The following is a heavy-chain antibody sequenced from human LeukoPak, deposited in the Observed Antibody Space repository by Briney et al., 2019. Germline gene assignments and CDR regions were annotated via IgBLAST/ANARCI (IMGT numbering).Heavy chain of an antibody. D-gene: IGHD2-2*01. CDR2: ISAYNGHT. CDR3: AREEYCNSTRCYKAFDI. CDR1: GGTFSSYA. Sequence: ASVKVSCKASGGTFSSYAISWVRQAPGQGLEWMGWISAYNGHTYYEQNLQGRLTMTTDTSTSTAYMELRSLRSDDTAVYYCAREEYCNSTRCYKAFDIWGQGTMVTVSS. V-gene: IGHV1-18*01. J-gene: IGHJ3*02.